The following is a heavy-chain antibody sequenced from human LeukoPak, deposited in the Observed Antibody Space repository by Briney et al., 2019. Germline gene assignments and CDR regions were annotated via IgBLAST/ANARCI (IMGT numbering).Heavy chain of an antibody. Sequence: GGSLGLSCAASGFTFSIYWVHWVRQAPGKGLVWVSSINSDGSSTSYADSVKGRFTISRDNSKNTLYLQMNSLRTDDTAVYYCARRDGSTWPVNAIDIWGQGTMVTVSS. J-gene: IGHJ3*02. V-gene: IGHV3-74*01. D-gene: IGHD2-15*01. CDR1: GFTFSIYW. CDR3: ARRDGSTWPVNAIDI. CDR2: INSDGSST.